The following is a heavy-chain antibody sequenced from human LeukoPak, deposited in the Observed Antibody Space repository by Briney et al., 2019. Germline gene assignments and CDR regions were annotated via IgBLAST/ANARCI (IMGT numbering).Heavy chain of an antibody. CDR1: GFTFSSYS. V-gene: IGHV3-21*01. D-gene: IGHD3-10*01. J-gene: IGHJ6*02. CDR3: ARGGSYYGMDV. Sequence: GGSLRLSCAASGFTFSSYSMNWVRQAPGKGLEWVSSISSSSSYIYYADSVKGRFTIPRDNAKNSLYLQMNSLRAEDTAVYYCARGGSYYGMDVWGQGTTVTVSS. CDR2: ISSSSSYI.